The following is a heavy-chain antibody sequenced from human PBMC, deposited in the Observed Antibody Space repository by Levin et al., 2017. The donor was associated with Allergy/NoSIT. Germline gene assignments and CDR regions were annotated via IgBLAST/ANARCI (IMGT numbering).Heavy chain of an antibody. CDR3: TAHVGQGELLV. Sequence: LSLTCAASGFNFRDVWMSWVRQAPGKGLEWVGRILSYSGGGTTTYAAAVKGRFNISRDDSKNTVYLQMNSLEIDDTGIYYCTAHVGQGELLVWGQGSLVTVS. D-gene: IGHD1-7*01. J-gene: IGHJ4*02. CDR1: GFNFRDVW. CDR2: ILSYSGGGTT. V-gene: IGHV3-15*05.